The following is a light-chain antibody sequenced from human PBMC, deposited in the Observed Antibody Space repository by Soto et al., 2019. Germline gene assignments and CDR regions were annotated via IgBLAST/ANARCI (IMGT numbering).Light chain of an antibody. CDR1: QSATTTY. CDR2: GAS. CDR3: QQYGSSGT. V-gene: IGKV3-20*01. Sequence: EIVSTQTTGTLSLSPGERATLSCRARQSATTTYLAWYQQKPGQAPRLLIYGASNRATGIPDRFSGSGSGTDFTLTISRLEPEDFAVYYCQQYGSSGTFGQGTKVDIK. J-gene: IGKJ1*01.